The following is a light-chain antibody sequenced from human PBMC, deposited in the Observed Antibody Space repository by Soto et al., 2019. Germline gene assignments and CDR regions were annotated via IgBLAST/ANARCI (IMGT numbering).Light chain of an antibody. Sequence: EIVLTQSPGTLSLSPGERATLSCRASQIVTSSYISWYQQKPGQAPRLVISGASTRAAGVPDRFSGSGSGTDFTLSISGLEPEDFAVYYCQQRSNWPTFGQGTKLEIK. CDR1: QIVTSSY. CDR3: QQRSNWPT. J-gene: IGKJ2*01. V-gene: IGKV3D-20*02. CDR2: GAS.